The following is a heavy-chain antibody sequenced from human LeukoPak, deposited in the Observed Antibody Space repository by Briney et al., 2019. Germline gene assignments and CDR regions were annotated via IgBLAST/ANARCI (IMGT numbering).Heavy chain of an antibody. CDR1: GFTFSSYA. V-gene: IGHV3-64*01. CDR2: ISSNGGST. Sequence: GGSLRLSCAASGFTFSSYAMHWVRQAPGKGLEYVSAISSNGGSTYYANSVKGRFTISGDNSKNTLYLQVGSLRAEDMAVYYCARGFYYGSGNVIAYWGQGTLVTVSS. J-gene: IGHJ4*02. CDR3: ARGFYYGSGNVIAY. D-gene: IGHD3-10*01.